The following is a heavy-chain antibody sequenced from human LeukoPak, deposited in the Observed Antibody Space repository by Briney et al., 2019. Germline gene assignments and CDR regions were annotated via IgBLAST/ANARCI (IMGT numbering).Heavy chain of an antibody. V-gene: IGHV3-53*01. Sequence: GGSLRLSCAASGLTVSSNYMSWVRQAPGKGLECVSVIYSGGSTYYSDSVKGRFAISRDNSENMLYLQMNSLRAEDTAVYYCARQVGWFDPWGQGTLVTVSS. J-gene: IGHJ5*02. CDR3: ARQVGWFDP. CDR1: GLTVSSNY. CDR2: IYSGGST.